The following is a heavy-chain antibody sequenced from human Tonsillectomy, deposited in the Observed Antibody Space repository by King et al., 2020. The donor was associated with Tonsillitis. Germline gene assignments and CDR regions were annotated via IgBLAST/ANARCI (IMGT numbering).Heavy chain of an antibody. D-gene: IGHD2-2*01. CDR2: INHSGST. Sequence: HVQLQQWGAGLLKPSETLSLTCAVYSGSFSDYYWSWIRQPPGKGLEWIGEINHSGSTNYNSSLKSRVLISVDTSREHFSLNLNSVTAADTAVYYCAREGRAEGRTSGAFDIWGQGTMVTVSS. CDR3: AREGRAEGRTSGAFDI. V-gene: IGHV4-34*01. CDR1: SGSFSDYY. J-gene: IGHJ3*02.